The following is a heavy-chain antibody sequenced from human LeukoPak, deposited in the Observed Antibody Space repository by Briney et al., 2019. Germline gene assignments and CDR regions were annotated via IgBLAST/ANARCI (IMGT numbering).Heavy chain of an antibody. CDR1: GYTFTGYY. CDR2: INPNSGDT. Sequence: AVNVSCKASGYTFTGYYMNWVRQPPAQGLDWMGWINPNSGDTNSAQKFQGRVTMTRDTSISTAYMELSRLTSDDTAVYYCARAGPFYSGNYLGFWGQGTLVTVSS. J-gene: IGHJ4*02. D-gene: IGHD1-26*01. V-gene: IGHV1-2*02. CDR3: ARAGPFYSGNYLGF.